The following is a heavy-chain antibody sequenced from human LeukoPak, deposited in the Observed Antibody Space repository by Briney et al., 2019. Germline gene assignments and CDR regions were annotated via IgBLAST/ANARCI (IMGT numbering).Heavy chain of an antibody. CDR2: IYYSGST. J-gene: IGHJ5*02. V-gene: IGHV4-39*01. CDR3: ARHLGQQLVQGFDP. Sequence: SETLSLTCTVSGGSISSSSYYWGWIRQPPGKGLEWIGSIYYSGSTYYNPSLKSRVTISVDTSKNQFSLKLSSVTAADTALYYCARHLGQQLVQGFDPWGQGTLVTVSS. D-gene: IGHD6-13*01. CDR1: GGSISSSSYY.